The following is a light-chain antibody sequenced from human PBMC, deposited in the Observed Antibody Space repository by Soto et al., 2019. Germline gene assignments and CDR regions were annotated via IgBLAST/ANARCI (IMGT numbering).Light chain of an antibody. V-gene: IGLV7-43*01. Sequence: QAVVTQEPSLTVSPGGTVTLTCASSTGAVTSGHHPNWFQQKPGQAPRALIYGATKKHSWTPARFSGSLLGGKAALTLSAVQPEDEAEYYCQLYDVDVYLFGPGTKVTVL. J-gene: IGLJ1*01. CDR3: QLYDVDVYL. CDR1: TGAVTSGHH. CDR2: GAT.